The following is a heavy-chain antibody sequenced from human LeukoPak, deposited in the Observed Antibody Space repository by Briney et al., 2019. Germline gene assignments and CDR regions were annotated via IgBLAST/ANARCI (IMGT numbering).Heavy chain of an antibody. D-gene: IGHD2-2*01. J-gene: IGHJ4*02. V-gene: IGHV3-7*01. CDR2: INQDGSKK. CDR3: ARDHAYRADY. Sequence: GGSLRLLCGASGFLFSDDWMCWVRQAPGKGLQWVAKINQDGSKKYYADSLKGRFTISRDNAKNSLYLQMSSLRDQDTAVYYCARDHAYRADYWGQGTLVAVSS. CDR1: GFLFSDDW.